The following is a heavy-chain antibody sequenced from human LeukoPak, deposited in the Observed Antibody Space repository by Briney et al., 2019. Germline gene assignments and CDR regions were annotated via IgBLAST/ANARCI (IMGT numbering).Heavy chain of an antibody. Sequence: GESLKISCKGSGYSFTSYWIGWVRQMPGKGLEWMGIICPGDSDTRYSPSFQGQITISADKSISTAYLQWSSLKASDTAMCYCARQPYYGSGSYYRNWFDPWGQGTLVTVSP. V-gene: IGHV5-51*01. CDR2: ICPGDSDT. CDR1: GYSFTSYW. D-gene: IGHD3-10*01. J-gene: IGHJ5*02. CDR3: ARQPYYGSGSYYRNWFDP.